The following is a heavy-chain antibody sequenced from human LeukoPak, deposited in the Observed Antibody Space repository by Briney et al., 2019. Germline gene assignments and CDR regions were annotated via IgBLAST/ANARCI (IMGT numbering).Heavy chain of an antibody. CDR1: GGSINNYY. CDR2: IYYSVST. Sequence: ASETLSLTCTVSGGSINNYYWSWIRQPPGKGLEWIRYIYYSVSTNYNPSLKSRVTISVDTSKNQFSLKLSSVTAADTAVYYCVRVRGIAGRWVFDYWGQGTLVTVSS. D-gene: IGHD6-6*01. V-gene: IGHV4-59*01. CDR3: VRVRGIAGRWVFDY. J-gene: IGHJ4*02.